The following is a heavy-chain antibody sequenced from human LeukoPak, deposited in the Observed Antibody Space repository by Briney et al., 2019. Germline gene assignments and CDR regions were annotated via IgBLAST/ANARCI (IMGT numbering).Heavy chain of an antibody. D-gene: IGHD1-14*01. CDR1: GYTFTGYY. J-gene: IGHJ4*02. Sequence: ASVKVSFKASGYTFTGYYMHWVRQAPGQGLEWMGIINPSGGSTSYAQKFQGRVTMTRDTSTSTVYMELSSLRSEDTAVYYCARDLLPEDFDYWGQGTLVTVSS. CDR3: ARDLLPEDFDY. V-gene: IGHV1-46*01. CDR2: INPSGGST.